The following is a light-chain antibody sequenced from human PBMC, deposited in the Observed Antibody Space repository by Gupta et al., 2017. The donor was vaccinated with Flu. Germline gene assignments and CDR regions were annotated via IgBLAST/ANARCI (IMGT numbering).Light chain of an antibody. Sequence: PATLSGSPGERATRSCRASQSVSSYLAWYQQKPGQAPRLLIYDAFNRATDIPARFSGSGAGTDFTLTISSLEPEDFAVYYCQQRSNWPRTFGQGTKVEIK. CDR2: DAF. J-gene: IGKJ1*01. V-gene: IGKV3-11*01. CDR3: QQRSNWPRT. CDR1: QSVSSY.